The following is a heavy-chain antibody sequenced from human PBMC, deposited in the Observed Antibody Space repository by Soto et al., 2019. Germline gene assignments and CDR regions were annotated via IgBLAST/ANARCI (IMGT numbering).Heavy chain of an antibody. CDR2: IYSGGST. D-gene: IGHD3-22*01. V-gene: IGHV3-53*02. J-gene: IGHJ3*02. CDR3: AREGGNYYDPAFDI. Sequence: EVQLVETGGGLIQPGGSLRLSCAASGFTVSSNYMSWVRQAPGKGLEWVSVIYSGGSTYYADSVKGRFTISRDNSKNTLYLQMNSLRAEDTAVYYCAREGGNYYDPAFDIWGQGTMVTVSS. CDR1: GFTVSSNY.